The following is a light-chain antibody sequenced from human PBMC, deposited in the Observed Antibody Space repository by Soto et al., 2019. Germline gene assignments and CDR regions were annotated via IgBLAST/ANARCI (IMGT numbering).Light chain of an antibody. CDR2: GAS. Sequence: EIVLTQSPGTLSLSPGERATLSCRASQSVSGNYLAWYQQRPGQAPRLLIFGASSRPTGIPDRFSGSGSGADFSFTITRLEPEDFAVYYCQHYGSSPRFGQGTKVEIK. V-gene: IGKV3-20*01. CDR1: QSVSGNY. CDR3: QHYGSSPR. J-gene: IGKJ1*01.